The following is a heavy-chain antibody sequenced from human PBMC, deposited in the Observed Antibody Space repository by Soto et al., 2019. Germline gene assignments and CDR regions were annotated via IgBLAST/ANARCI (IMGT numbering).Heavy chain of an antibody. CDR1: GFSFSNYW. J-gene: IGHJ4*02. CDR3: AKREGYTYGLLH. Sequence: EVQLVESGGGLVQPGGSLRLSCAASGFSFSNYWIHWVRQAPGKGLVWVSRIKTDGSSTDYAASVKGRFTISRDNAKKTLYLQTNSLTAVDTAVYYCAKREGYTYGLLHWGQGTLVTVSS. V-gene: IGHV3-74*01. CDR2: IKTDGSST. D-gene: IGHD5-18*01.